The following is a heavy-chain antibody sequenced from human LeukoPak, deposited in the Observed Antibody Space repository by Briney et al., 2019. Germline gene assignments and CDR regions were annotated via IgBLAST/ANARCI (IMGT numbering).Heavy chain of an antibody. V-gene: IGHV1-2*02. CDR3: ARDTVATGDFDY. J-gene: IGHJ4*02. CDR1: GYTFTGYY. D-gene: IGHD4-23*01. Sequence: ASVRVSCKASGYTFTGYYMHWVRQAPGQGLEWMGWINPNSGGTNYAQKFQGRVTMTRDTSISTAYMELSRLRSDDTAVYYCARDTVATGDFDYWGQGTLVTVSS. CDR2: INPNSGGT.